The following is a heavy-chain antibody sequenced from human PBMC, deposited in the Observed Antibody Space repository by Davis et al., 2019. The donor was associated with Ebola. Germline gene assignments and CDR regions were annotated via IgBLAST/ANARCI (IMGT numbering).Heavy chain of an antibody. J-gene: IGHJ4*02. V-gene: IGHV6-1*01. Sequence: PSETLSLTCAISGASVSINRAGWNWVRQSPSRGLEWLGRTYYNSKWISDYAPSVKSRIIISPDTTKNQSSLQLNSVTPEDTAVYYCARGWLQTGFADWGQGTLVTVSS. CDR3: ARGWLQTGFAD. CDR2: TYYNSKWIS. D-gene: IGHD5-24*01. CDR1: GASVSINRAG.